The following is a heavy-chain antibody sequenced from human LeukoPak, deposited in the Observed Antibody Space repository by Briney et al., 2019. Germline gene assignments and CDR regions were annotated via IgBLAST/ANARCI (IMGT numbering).Heavy chain of an antibody. Sequence: SETLSLTCAVYGGSFSGYYWSWIRQPPGKGLEWIGEINHSGSTNYNPSLKSRVTISVGTSKNQFSLKLSSVTAADTAVYYCAGTEWPVDYWGQGTLVTVSS. J-gene: IGHJ4*02. CDR2: INHSGST. V-gene: IGHV4-34*01. CDR3: AGTEWPVDY. CDR1: GGSFSGYY. D-gene: IGHD3-3*01.